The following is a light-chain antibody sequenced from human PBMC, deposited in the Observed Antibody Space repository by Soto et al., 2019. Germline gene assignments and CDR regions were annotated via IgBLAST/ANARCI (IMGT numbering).Light chain of an antibody. Sequence: EVVMTQSPATLSVSPGERATLSCRASQSVNSNLAWYQQKPGQAPRLLIYGASTRAPGVPARFSGSGSGTEFTFNISSLKSGDFAVHYCQQYDNWPPITFGQGTRLEIK. CDR1: QSVNSN. CDR3: QQYDNWPPIT. J-gene: IGKJ5*01. CDR2: GAS. V-gene: IGKV3-15*01.